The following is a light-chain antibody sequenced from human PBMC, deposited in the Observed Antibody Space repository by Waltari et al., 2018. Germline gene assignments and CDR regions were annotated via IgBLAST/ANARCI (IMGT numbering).Light chain of an antibody. Sequence: EIVLTQSPATLSLSPGERATLSCRASQSVSNNLAWYHQKPGQAPRLLIYDVSSRATGIPARISARGAGTDFTLTISSLEPEDSAVYYCQQRTSWPPGLSFGGGTNVEIK. J-gene: IGKJ4*01. V-gene: IGKV3-11*01. CDR1: QSVSNN. CDR2: DVS. CDR3: QQRTSWPPGLS.